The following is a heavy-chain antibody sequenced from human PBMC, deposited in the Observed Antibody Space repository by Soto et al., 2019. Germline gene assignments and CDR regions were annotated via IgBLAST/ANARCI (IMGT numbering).Heavy chain of an antibody. Sequence: QVQLVQSGAEVKKPGASVKVSCKASGYTFTNFGISWVRQAPGQGLEWMGWISAYNGNTNYAQNFQGRVTMTTDTPSTITYIALSSRRYDDTPVYFCARGGTQFDYWGQGTLVTVSS. J-gene: IGHJ4*02. V-gene: IGHV1-18*01. D-gene: IGHD5-12*01. CDR1: GYTFTNFG. CDR2: ISAYNGNT. CDR3: ARGGTQFDY.